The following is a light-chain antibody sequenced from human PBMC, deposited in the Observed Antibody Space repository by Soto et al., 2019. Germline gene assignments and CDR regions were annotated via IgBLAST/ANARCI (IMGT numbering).Light chain of an antibody. J-gene: IGKJ3*01. Sequence: DIQMTQSPSSLSASVGDRVTITCRASQSISSYLNWYRQKPGKAPELLIYAASSLHSGVPSRFSGSGSGTDFTLTSSSLQPEDFATYYCQQSYSIPPPFGPGTKVDIQ. CDR2: AAS. CDR3: QQSYSIPPP. V-gene: IGKV1-39*01. CDR1: QSISSY.